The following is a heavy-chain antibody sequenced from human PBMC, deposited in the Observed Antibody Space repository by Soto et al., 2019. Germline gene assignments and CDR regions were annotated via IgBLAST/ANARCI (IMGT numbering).Heavy chain of an antibody. CDR3: GRLEGLATISYYFDY. CDR1: GGSVSSSSYY. V-gene: IGHV4-39*01. CDR2: VYYSGST. Sequence: SETLPLTCTVPGGSVSSSSYYWGWVRQPPGKGLEWIGSVYYSGSTYYNPSLESRVTISVDKSKNQFSLKLMSLSAADTAVYYCGRLEGLATISYYFDYWGQGALVNVSS. J-gene: IGHJ4*02. D-gene: IGHD3-9*01.